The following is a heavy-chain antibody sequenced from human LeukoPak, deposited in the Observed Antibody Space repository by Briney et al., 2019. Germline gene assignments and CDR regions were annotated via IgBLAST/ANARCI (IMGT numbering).Heavy chain of an antibody. CDR3: ARDPTVTTDDY. J-gene: IGHJ4*02. CDR2: ISSSGSTI. CDR1: GFTFSSYA. Sequence: GGSLRLSCAASGFTFSSYAMSWVRQAPGKGLEWVSYISSSGSTIYYAGSVKGRFTISRDNAKNSLYLQMNSLRAEDTAVYYCARDPTVTTDDYWGQGTLVTVSS. V-gene: IGHV3-48*04. D-gene: IGHD4-17*01.